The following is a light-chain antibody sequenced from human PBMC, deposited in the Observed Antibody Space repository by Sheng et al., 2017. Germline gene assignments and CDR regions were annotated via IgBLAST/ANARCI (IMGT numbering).Light chain of an antibody. J-gene: IGKJ4*01. CDR3: QQYNSYPLT. CDR1: QSISTY. V-gene: IGKV1-39*01. Sequence: DIQMTQSPSSLSASVGDRVIITCRASQSISTYLNWYQQKPGKAPKLLIYAASSLESGVPLWFSGSRSGTEFTLTISSLQPDDFATYYCQQYNSYPLTFGRRDQGGDQT. CDR2: AAS.